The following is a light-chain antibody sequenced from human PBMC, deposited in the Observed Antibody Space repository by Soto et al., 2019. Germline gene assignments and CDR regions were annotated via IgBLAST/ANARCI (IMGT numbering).Light chain of an antibody. V-gene: IGLV2-14*01. CDR3: SSYTSSSTRV. Sequence: QSALTQPASVSGSPGQSITISCTGTSSDVGGYNYVSWYQQHPGKAPKLMIYEVSNRPSGVSNRFSGSKSGNTASLTIYGLQAEDEADYYCSSYTSSSTRVFVGGTKVTVL. CDR1: SSDVGGYNY. J-gene: IGLJ2*01. CDR2: EVS.